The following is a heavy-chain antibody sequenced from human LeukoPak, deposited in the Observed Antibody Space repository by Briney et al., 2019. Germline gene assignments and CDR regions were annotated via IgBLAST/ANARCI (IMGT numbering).Heavy chain of an antibody. D-gene: IGHD5-18*01. Sequence: SETLSLTCTVSGGSISSSSYYWGWIRRPPGKGLEWIGSIYYSGSTYYNPSLKSRVTISVDTSKNQFSLKLSSVTAADTAVYYCATLGGIQLWLPYWGQGTLVTVSS. J-gene: IGHJ4*02. V-gene: IGHV4-39*07. CDR3: ATLGGIQLWLPY. CDR1: GGSISSSSYY. CDR2: IYYSGST.